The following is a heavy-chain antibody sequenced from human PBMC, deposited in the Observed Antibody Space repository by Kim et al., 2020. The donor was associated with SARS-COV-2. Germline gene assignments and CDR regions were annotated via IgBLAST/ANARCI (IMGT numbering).Heavy chain of an antibody. V-gene: IGHV3-7*04. Sequence: YVDSVKGRFTIARDNAKNALYLQMNSLRAEDTAVYYCARLLRRDGYKFDLWGQGTLVTVSS. CDR3: ARLLRRDGYKFDL. J-gene: IGHJ4*02. D-gene: IGHD5-12*01.